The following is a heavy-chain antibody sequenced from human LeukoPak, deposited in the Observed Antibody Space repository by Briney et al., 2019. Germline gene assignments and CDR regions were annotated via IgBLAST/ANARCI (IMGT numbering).Heavy chain of an antibody. V-gene: IGHV3-33*01. D-gene: IGHD3-9*01. CDR2: IWYDGSNK. Sequence: GGSLRLSCAASGFTFSSYGMHWVRQAPGKGLEWVAVIWYDGSNKYYADSVKGRFTISRDNSKNTLYLQMNSLRAEDTAVYYCARDFTPAQGEPETIDSYYDILTGPVEWGQGTLVTVSS. CDR1: GFTFSSYG. J-gene: IGHJ4*02. CDR3: ARDFTPAQGEPETIDSYYDILTGPVE.